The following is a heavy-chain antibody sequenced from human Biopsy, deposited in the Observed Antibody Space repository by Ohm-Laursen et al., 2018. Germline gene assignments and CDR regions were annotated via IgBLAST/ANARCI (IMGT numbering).Heavy chain of an antibody. CDR1: GFTFGEHP. CDR3: ARSGWNFEFDS. CDR2: ISSSGITA. V-gene: IGHV3-11*01. D-gene: IGHD6-19*01. Sequence: SLRLSCSASGFTFGEHPMSWIRQAPGKGLEWVSYISSSGITAHYADSVKGRFTISRDNAKNSLYLQMNSLRAEDTAIYYCARSGWNFEFDSWGKGTLVAVSS. J-gene: IGHJ4*02.